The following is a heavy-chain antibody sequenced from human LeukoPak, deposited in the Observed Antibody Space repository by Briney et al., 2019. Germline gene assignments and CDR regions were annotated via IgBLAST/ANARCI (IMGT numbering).Heavy chain of an antibody. CDR3: ARWIQLCLNNWFDP. CDR1: GGSISSYY. D-gene: IGHD5-18*01. J-gene: IGHJ5*02. CDR2: IYYSGST. Sequence: SETLSLTCTVSGGSISSYYWSWIRQPPGKGLEWIGYIYYSGSTNYNPSLKSRVTISVDTSKNQFSLKLSSVTAADTAVYYCARWIQLCLNNWFDPWGQGTLVTVSS. V-gene: IGHV4-59*08.